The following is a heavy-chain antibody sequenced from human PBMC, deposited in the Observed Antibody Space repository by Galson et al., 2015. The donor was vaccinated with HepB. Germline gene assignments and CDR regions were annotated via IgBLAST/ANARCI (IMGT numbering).Heavy chain of an antibody. D-gene: IGHD3-22*01. V-gene: IGHV5-51*01. CDR2: IYPGDSDT. CDR1: GYIFTNYW. CDR3: ARHLNYYDSSGYYPLDY. J-gene: IGHJ4*02. Sequence: QSGAEVKKPGESLTISCQASGYIFTNYWIGWVRQMPGKGLEWMGIIYPGDSDTRYSPSFQGQITMSDDKSMSTAYLQWSSLKASDTGVYYCARHLNYYDSSGYYPLDYWGQGTLVIVSS.